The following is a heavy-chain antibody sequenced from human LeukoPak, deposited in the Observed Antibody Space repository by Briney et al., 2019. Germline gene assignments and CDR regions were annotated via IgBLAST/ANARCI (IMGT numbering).Heavy chain of an antibody. Sequence: GGSLRLSCAASGFTFNNAWMSWVRQAPGKGLEWVGRIKSKTDGGTTDYAVPVKGRFTISRDDSKNTLYLQMNSLKTEDAAVYYCTTDFSSAVADTFDYWGQGTLVAVSS. V-gene: IGHV3-15*01. D-gene: IGHD6-19*01. J-gene: IGHJ4*02. CDR2: IKSKTDGGTT. CDR3: TTDFSSAVADTFDY. CDR1: GFTFNNAW.